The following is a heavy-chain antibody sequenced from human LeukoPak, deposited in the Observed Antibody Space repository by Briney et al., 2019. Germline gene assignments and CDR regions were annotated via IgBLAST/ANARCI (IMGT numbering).Heavy chain of an antibody. D-gene: IGHD2-21*02. CDR3: AKEYSGGDCREDYFDS. CDR1: GFTFNNYG. J-gene: IGHJ4*02. Sequence: PGRSLRLSCAASGFTFNNYGMHWVRQAPGKGLEWVAVISYHGSKKYYADSVKGRFTISRDNSKNTLYVQMNSLRTEDTAVYYCAKEYSGGDCREDYFDSWGQGTLVTVSS. CDR2: ISYHGSKK. V-gene: IGHV3-30*18.